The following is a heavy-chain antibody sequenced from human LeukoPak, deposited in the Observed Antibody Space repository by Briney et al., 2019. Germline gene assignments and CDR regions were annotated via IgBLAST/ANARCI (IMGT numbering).Heavy chain of an antibody. V-gene: IGHV3-30-3*01. J-gene: IGHJ4*02. D-gene: IGHD6-19*01. CDR1: GFTFSSYA. CDR3: ARGPYSSGWYGFDY. CDR2: ISYDGSNK. Sequence: GGSLRLSCAASGFTFSSYAMHWVRQAPGKGLDWVAVISYDGSNKYYADSVKGRFTISRDNSKNTLYLQMNSLRAEDTAVYYCARGPYSSGWYGFDYWGQGTLVTVSS.